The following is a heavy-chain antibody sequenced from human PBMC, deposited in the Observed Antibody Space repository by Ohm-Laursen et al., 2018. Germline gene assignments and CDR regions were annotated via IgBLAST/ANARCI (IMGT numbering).Heavy chain of an antibody. CDR3: SRHLPRGGGDMTNDVFDI. J-gene: IGHJ3*02. V-gene: IGHV4-59*08. CDR2: IYYSGST. Sequence: SETLSLTCTVSGGSINSYFWSWIRQPPGKGLEWIGYIYYSGSTKYNPSLKSRVTISLDTSKNQFSLRLSFVTAADTAVYYCSRHLPRGGGDMTNDVFDIWGQGTMVTVSS. D-gene: IGHD2-21*02. CDR1: GGSINSYF.